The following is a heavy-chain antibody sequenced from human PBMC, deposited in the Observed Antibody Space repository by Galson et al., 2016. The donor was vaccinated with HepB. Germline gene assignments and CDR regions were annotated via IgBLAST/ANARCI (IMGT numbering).Heavy chain of an antibody. Sequence: ETLSLTCGVYGGSFSGYYWSWIRQSPGKGLEWIGEINQSGSSKYNPSYNPSLKSRVTVPVDTFKEQFSLRLTSVTAADTAVYYCARGRDYYDSSGYYEGYYYYGMDVWGQGTTVTVSS. D-gene: IGHD3-22*01. J-gene: IGHJ6*02. V-gene: IGHV4-34*01. CDR2: INQSGSS. CDR3: ARGRDYYDSSGYYEGYYYYGMDV. CDR1: GGSFSGYY.